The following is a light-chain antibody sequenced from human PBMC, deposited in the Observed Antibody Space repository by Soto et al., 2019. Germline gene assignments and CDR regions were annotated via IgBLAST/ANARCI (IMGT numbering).Light chain of an antibody. J-gene: IGKJ3*01. CDR3: QQYGSSPPT. CDR2: GAS. Sequence: EIVLTQSPGTLSLSPGKRATLSCRASQSVSSSYLAWYQQKPGQAPRLLIYGASSRATGIPDRFSGSGSGTDFTLTISRLEPEDFAVYYCQQYGSSPPTFGPGTKVDIK. CDR1: QSVSSSY. V-gene: IGKV3-20*01.